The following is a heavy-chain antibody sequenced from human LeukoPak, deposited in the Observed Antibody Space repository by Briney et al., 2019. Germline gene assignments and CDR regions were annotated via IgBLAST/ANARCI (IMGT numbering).Heavy chain of an antibody. D-gene: IGHD5-12*01. J-gene: IGHJ4*02. CDR2: INPNSGGT. Sequence: ASVKVSCKASGYTFTGYYMHWVRQAPGQGLEWMGWINPNSGGTNYAQKFQGRVTMTRDTSISTAYMEPSRLRSDDTAVYYCATHKRGYSGYDLDYWGQGTLVTVSS. CDR3: ATHKRGYSGYDLDY. V-gene: IGHV1-2*02. CDR1: GYTFTGYY.